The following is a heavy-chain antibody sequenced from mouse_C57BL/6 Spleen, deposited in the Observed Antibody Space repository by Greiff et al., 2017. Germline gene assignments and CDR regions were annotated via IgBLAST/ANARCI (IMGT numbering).Heavy chain of an antibody. CDR3: ARALYDYDRGYYFDY. CDR2: INYDGSST. D-gene: IGHD2-4*01. V-gene: IGHV5-16*01. J-gene: IGHJ2*01. CDR1: GFTFSDYY. Sequence: EVKLVESEGGLVQPGSSMKLSCTASGFTFSDYYMAWVRQVPEKGLEWVANINYDGSSTYYLDSLKSRFIISRDNAKNILYLQMSSLKSEDTATYYCARALYDYDRGYYFDYWGQGTTLTVSS.